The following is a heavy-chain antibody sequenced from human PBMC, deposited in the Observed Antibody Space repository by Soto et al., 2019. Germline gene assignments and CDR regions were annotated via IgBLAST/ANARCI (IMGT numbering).Heavy chain of an antibody. Sequence: SETLSLTCTVSGGSISSSSYYWGWIRQPPGKGLEWIGSIYYSGSTYYNPSLKSRVTISVDTPKNQFSLKLSSVTAADTAVYYCARHADTDTYYYYYGMDVWGQGTTVTVSS. CDR2: IYYSGST. V-gene: IGHV4-39*01. CDR3: ARHADTDTYYYYYGMDV. CDR1: GGSISSSSYY. D-gene: IGHD2-2*02. J-gene: IGHJ6*02.